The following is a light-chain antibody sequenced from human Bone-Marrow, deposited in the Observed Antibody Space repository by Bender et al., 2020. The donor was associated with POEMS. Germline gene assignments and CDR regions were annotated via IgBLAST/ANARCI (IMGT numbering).Light chain of an antibody. CDR3: STFITTTLV. CDR1: SSDVGGYNS. Sequence: QSALTQPASVSGSPGQSITISCTGTSSDVGGYNSVSWYQQHPAKAPKLMIYGIDRPPGGASSCSSATTASTTALPTSSRLPADEAADYCCSTFITTTLVFGGGTKVTVL. J-gene: IGLJ2*01. CDR2: GID. V-gene: IGLV2-14*01.